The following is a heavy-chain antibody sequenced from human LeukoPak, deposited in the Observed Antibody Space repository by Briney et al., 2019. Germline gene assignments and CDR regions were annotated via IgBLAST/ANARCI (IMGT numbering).Heavy chain of an antibody. CDR1: GGSISSGGYS. D-gene: IGHD1-26*01. Sequence: RPSETLSLTCAVSGGSISSGGYSWSWIRQPPGKGLEWIGYIYHSGSTYYNPSLKSRVTISVDRSKNQFSLKLSSVTAADTAVYYCARAATGIDYWGQGTLVTVSS. V-gene: IGHV4-30-2*01. CDR3: ARAATGIDY. J-gene: IGHJ4*02. CDR2: IYHSGST.